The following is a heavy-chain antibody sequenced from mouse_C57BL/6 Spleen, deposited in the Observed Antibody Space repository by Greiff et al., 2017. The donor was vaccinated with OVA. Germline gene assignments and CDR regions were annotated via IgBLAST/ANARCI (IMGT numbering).Heavy chain of an antibody. Sequence: VQLKQSGAELVRPGASVKLSCTASGFNIKDYYMHWVKQRPGQGLEWIGRIDPEDGDPEYAPKFQGKATMTADTSSNTAYLQLSSLTSEDTAVYYCTRDGLGRSWFAYWGQGTLVTVSA. CDR2: IDPEDGDP. D-gene: IGHD4-1*01. CDR1: GFNIKDYY. V-gene: IGHV14-1*01. J-gene: IGHJ3*01. CDR3: TRDGLGRSWFAY.